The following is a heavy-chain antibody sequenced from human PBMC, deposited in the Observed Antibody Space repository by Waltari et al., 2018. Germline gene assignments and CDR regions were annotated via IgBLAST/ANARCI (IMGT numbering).Heavy chain of an antibody. CDR2: IRHPGST. J-gene: IGHJ5*02. V-gene: IGHV4-34*01. D-gene: IGHD3-3*01. CDR1: GASFSAYY. CDR3: TRGGNYDFWSHRPFVDP. Sequence: QVQLQQLGAGLLGPSETLSLTCAVYGASFSAYYWGWVRQPPGKGLEWIGQIRHPGSTNYNPSLKSRVTISIDTPRSQFSLRLSSVTAADTALYFCTRGGNYDFWSHRPFVDPWGQGTLVTVSS.